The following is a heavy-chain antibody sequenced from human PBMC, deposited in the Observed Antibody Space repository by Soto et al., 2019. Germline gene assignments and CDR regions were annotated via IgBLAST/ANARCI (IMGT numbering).Heavy chain of an antibody. D-gene: IGHD6-13*01. Sequence: SETLSLTCTVSGGSISSNYWTWIRQPPGKGLEWIGYVYNSGSTNYNPSLKSRVTISEDTSKSQFSLKVNSMTAADTAVYYCARYRREAVAGYTLNNWGQGILVTVSS. CDR3: ARYRREAVAGYTLNN. CDR1: GGSISSNY. V-gene: IGHV4-59*01. J-gene: IGHJ4*02. CDR2: VYNSGST.